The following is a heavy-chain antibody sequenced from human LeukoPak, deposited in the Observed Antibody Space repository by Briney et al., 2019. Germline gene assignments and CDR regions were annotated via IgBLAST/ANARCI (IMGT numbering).Heavy chain of an antibody. Sequence: SETLSLTCTVSGYSISSGYYWGWIRPPPGKGLEWIGSIYHSGSTYYNPSLKSRVTISVDTSKNQFSLKLSSVTAADTAVYYCARLGAEAGYSSGWANYYYYYMDVWGKGTTVTVSS. D-gene: IGHD6-19*01. CDR3: ARLGAEAGYSSGWANYYYYYMDV. CDR1: GYSISSGYY. CDR2: IYHSGST. V-gene: IGHV4-38-2*02. J-gene: IGHJ6*03.